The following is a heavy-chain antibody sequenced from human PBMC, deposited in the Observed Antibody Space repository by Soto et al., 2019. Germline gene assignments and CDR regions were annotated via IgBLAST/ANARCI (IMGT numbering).Heavy chain of an antibody. V-gene: IGHV3-23*01. CDR3: ARGRDEYNYHALDY. J-gene: IGHJ4*02. CDR1: GFTFSSYA. D-gene: IGHD1-1*01. CDR2: ISGGGDT. Sequence: EVQLLESGGGLVQPGGSLRLYCAASGFTFSSYAMSWVRQTPGKGLEWVSAISGGGDTYFADSVKGRFTISRDNSKNTLYLQMNSLRADDTAVYYCARGRDEYNYHALDYWGQGTLVTVSS.